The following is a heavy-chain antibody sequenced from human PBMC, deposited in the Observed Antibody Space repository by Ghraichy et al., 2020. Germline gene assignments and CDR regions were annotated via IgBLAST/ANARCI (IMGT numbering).Heavy chain of an antibody. Sequence: SETLSLTCAVYGGSFSGYYWSWIRQPPGKGLEWIGEINHSGSTNYNPSLKSRVTISVDTSKNQFSLKLSSVTAADTAVYYCAIEWLPYYYYYGMDVWGQGTTVTVSS. V-gene: IGHV4-34*01. CDR3: AIEWLPYYYYYGMDV. CDR2: INHSGST. J-gene: IGHJ6*02. D-gene: IGHD6-19*01. CDR1: GGSFSGYY.